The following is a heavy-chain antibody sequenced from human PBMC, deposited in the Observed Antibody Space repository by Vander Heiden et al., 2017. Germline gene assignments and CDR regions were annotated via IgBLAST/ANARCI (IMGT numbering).Heavy chain of an antibody. J-gene: IGHJ4*02. V-gene: IGHV1-8*01. D-gene: IGHD2-2*01. Sequence: EQLVQSGAEVKQPVASVQVSCKASGYTFSNYEMNWVRQAAGQGLEWVGWMDPKTGNTGYAQKFQGRVTMTWNTSITTVYMELRSLRSEDTAVYYCARYCSSNSCYKFDSWGQGTLVSVSS. CDR2: MDPKTGNT. CDR1: GYTFSNYE. CDR3: ARYCSSNSCYKFDS.